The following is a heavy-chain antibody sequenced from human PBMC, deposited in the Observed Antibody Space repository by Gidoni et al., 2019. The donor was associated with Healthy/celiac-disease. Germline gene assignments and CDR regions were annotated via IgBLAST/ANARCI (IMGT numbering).Heavy chain of an antibody. CDR2: INAGNGNT. V-gene: IGHV1-3*01. D-gene: IGHD3-10*01. CDR3: ARDQVWFRALDY. Sequence: QVQLVQSGAEVKKPGASVKVSCKASGYTFTSYAMHWVRQAPGQRLEWMGWINAGNGNTKYSQKFQGRVTITRDTSASTAYMELSSLRSEDTAVYYCARDQVWFRALDYWGQGTLVTVSS. J-gene: IGHJ4*02. CDR1: GYTFTSYA.